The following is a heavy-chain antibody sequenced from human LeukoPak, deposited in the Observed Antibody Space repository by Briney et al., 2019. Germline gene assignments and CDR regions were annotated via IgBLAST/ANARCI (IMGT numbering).Heavy chain of an antibody. V-gene: IGHV3-33*08. D-gene: IGHD3-10*01. CDR1: GFTYISYG. CDR2: IWYDGSNK. CDR3: ARGLGELFDY. Sequence: GRSLRLSCAASGFTYISYGMHWVRQAPGKGLEWVANIWYDGSNKYYEDSVKGRFTISRDNSKNTAYLQMNSLRAEDTAVYYCARGLGELFDYWGQGTLVTVSS. J-gene: IGHJ4*02.